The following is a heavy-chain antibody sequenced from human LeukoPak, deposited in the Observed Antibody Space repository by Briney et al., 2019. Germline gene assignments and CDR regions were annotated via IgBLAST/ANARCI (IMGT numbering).Heavy chain of an antibody. CDR2: FDPEEDET. J-gene: IGHJ6*04. CDR3: ARHIWFGELGV. CDR1: GYILSELS. V-gene: IGHV1-24*01. D-gene: IGHD3-10*01. Sequence: ASVKVSCKVSGYILSELSMHWVRQPPAKGLECMGGFDPEEDETIYAQRFQGRITMTEDTSTDTAYMELSSLRSEDTAVYYCARHIWFGELGVWGKGTTVTISS.